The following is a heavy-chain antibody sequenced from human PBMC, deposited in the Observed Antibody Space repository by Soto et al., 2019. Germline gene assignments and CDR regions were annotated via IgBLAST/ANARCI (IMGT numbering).Heavy chain of an antibody. J-gene: IGHJ4*02. D-gene: IGHD3-9*01. CDR2: IYTSGST. CDR1: GGSISSYY. Sequence: PSETLSLTCTVSGGSISSYYWSWIRQPAGKGLEWIGRIYTSGSTNYNPSLKSRVTMSVDTSKNQFSLKLSSVTAADTAVYYCAKSFLGYDILTGYPNWGQGTLVTVSS. CDR3: AKSFLGYDILTGYPN. V-gene: IGHV4-4*07.